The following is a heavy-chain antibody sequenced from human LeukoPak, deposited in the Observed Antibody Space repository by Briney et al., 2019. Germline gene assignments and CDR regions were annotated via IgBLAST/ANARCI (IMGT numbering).Heavy chain of an antibody. D-gene: IGHD6-13*01. J-gene: IGHJ4*02. CDR1: GFTFSSYA. CDR3: AKDGKGYSSSWYSSH. Sequence: GGSLRLSCAASGFTFSSYAMSWVRQAPGKGLEWVSAISGSGGSTYYADSVKGRFTISRDTSKNTLYLQMSSLRAEDTAVYYCAKDGKGYSSSWYSSHWGQGTLVTVSS. CDR2: ISGSGGST. V-gene: IGHV3-23*01.